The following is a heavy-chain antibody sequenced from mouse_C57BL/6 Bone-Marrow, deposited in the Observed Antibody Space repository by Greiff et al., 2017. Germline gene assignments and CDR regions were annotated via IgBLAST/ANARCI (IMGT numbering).Heavy chain of an antibody. J-gene: IGHJ4*01. CDR2: IDPNSGGT. CDR3: ARRGGGGRRGYYAMDY. Sequence: QVQLQQPGAELVKPGASVKLSCKASGYTFTSYWMHWVKQRPGRGLEGIGRIDPNSGGTTYNEKFKSKATLPVDKPSSTAYMQLSSLTSEDSAVYYCARRGGGGRRGYYAMDYWGQGTSVTVSS. D-gene: IGHD1-1*02. V-gene: IGHV1-72*01. CDR1: GYTFTSYW.